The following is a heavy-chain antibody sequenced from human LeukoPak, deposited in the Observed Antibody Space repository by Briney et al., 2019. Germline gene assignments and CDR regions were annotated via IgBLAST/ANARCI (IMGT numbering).Heavy chain of an antibody. V-gene: IGHV1-46*01. Sequence: ASVKVSCKASGYTFTSYYMRWVRQAPGQGLEWMGIINPSGGSTSYAQKFQGRVTMTRDTSTSTVYMELSSLRSEDTAVYYCARVGAVDTATRYYFDYCGQGTLVTVSS. J-gene: IGHJ4*02. CDR1: GYTFTSYY. CDR3: ARVGAVDTATRYYFDY. D-gene: IGHD5-18*01. CDR2: INPSGGST.